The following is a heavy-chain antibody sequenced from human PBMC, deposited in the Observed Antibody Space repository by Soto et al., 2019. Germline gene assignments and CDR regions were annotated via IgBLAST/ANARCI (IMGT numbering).Heavy chain of an antibody. V-gene: IGHV3-30-3*01. D-gene: IGHD1-26*01. CDR2: ISYDGSNK. CDR1: GVTFSIYA. J-gene: IGHJ4*02. Sequence: GGSLRLSCAASGVTFSIYAMHLVRQAPGKGLEWVAVISYDGSNKYYADSVKGRYTISRDNSKNTMYLHIYRLRAEDTDVYYCARDGRWLNHSGCFHYWHQGRLVTLSS. CDR3: ARDGRWLNHSGCFHY.